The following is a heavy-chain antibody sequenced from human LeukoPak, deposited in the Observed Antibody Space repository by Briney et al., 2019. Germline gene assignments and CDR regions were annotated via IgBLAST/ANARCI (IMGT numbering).Heavy chain of an antibody. CDR1: GGSISSYY. CDR3: ARGRKYYYGSGSPHYGMDV. D-gene: IGHD3-10*01. J-gene: IGHJ6*02. V-gene: IGHV4-4*07. Sequence: SETLSLTCTVSGGSISSYYWSWIRQPAGKGLEWIGRIYTSGSTNYNPSLKSRVTMSVDTSKNQFSLKLSSVTAADTAVYYCARGRKYYYGSGSPHYGMDVWGQGTTVTVSS. CDR2: IYTSGST.